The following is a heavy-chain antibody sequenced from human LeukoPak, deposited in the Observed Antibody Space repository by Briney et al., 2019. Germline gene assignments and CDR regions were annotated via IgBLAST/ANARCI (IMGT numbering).Heavy chain of an antibody. D-gene: IGHD3-10*01. CDR2: INPSGGST. V-gene: IGHV1-46*01. CDR3: ARDRAEGILWFGELPDY. Sequence: ASVNVSCKATGYTFTSYYMHWVRQAPGQGLEWMGIINPSGGSTSYAQKFQGRVTMTRDTSISTAYMELSRLRSDDTAVYYCARDRAEGILWFGELPDYWGQGTLVTVSS. J-gene: IGHJ4*02. CDR1: GYTFTSYY.